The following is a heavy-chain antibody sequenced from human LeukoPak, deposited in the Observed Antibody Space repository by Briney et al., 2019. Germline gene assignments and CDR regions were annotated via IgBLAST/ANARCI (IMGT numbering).Heavy chain of an antibody. J-gene: IGHJ6*03. D-gene: IGHD1-1*01. V-gene: IGHV3-48*03. CDR3: ARWASNDWDYYYMDV. Sequence: PGGSLRLSCAASGFTFSSYEMNWVRQAPGKGLEWVSYISSSGSTIYYADSVKGRFTISRDNAKNSLYLQMNSLRGEDTAVYYCARWASNDWDYYYMDVWGKGTTVTISS. CDR1: GFTFSSYE. CDR2: ISSSGSTI.